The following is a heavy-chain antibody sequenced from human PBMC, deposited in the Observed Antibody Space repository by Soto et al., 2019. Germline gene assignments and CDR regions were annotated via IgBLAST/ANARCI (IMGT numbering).Heavy chain of an antibody. Sequence: SETLSRTCTVSGGSISSYYWSWIRQPPGKGLEWIGYIYYSGSTNYNPSLKSRVTISVDTSKNQFSLKLSSVTAADTAVYYCARDFKNSDAFDIWGQGTMVTVSS. J-gene: IGHJ3*02. CDR3: ARDFKNSDAFDI. CDR1: GGSISSYY. V-gene: IGHV4-59*01. CDR2: IYYSGST.